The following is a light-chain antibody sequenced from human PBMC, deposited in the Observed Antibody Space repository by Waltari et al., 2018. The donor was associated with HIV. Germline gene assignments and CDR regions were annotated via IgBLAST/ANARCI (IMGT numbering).Light chain of an antibody. CDR1: SSDVGASDF. V-gene: IGLV2-14*01. Sequence: QSALTQPASVSRSPGQSITVSCTGTSSDVGASDFVSWSQQTPGIAPKLVIYEVSNRPSGISDRFSGSKSGNTASLTISGLQTEDEADYYCSSFTTSNSLLFGGGTKVTVL. J-gene: IGLJ2*01. CDR3: SSFTTSNSLL. CDR2: EVS.